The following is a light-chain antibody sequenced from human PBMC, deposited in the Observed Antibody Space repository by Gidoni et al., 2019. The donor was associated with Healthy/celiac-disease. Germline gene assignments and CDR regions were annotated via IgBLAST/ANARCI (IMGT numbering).Light chain of an antibody. J-gene: IGLJ2*01. CDR3: QSYDSSNVV. V-gene: IGLV6-57*01. Sequence: NFMLTPPHSVSASPGKTVTISCTRSSGSIASNSVQLYQQRPGSSPTTVIYEDNQRPSGVPDRFSGSIDSSSNSASLTISGLKTEDEADYYCQSYDSSNVVFGGGTKLTVL. CDR2: EDN. CDR1: SGSIASNS.